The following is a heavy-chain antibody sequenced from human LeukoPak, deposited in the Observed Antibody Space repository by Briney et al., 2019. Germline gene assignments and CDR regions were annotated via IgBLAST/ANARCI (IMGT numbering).Heavy chain of an antibody. J-gene: IGHJ4*02. Sequence: GGSLRLSCAASGFTFSNYGMSWVRQAPGKGLEWVSVISGSGGTTYYADSVKGRFTISRDNAKNSLYLQMNSLRAEDTAVYYCARDKWRTAAGHDYWGQGTLVTVSS. D-gene: IGHD6-13*01. CDR3: ARDKWRTAAGHDY. CDR1: GFTFSNYG. V-gene: IGHV3-23*01. CDR2: ISGSGGTT.